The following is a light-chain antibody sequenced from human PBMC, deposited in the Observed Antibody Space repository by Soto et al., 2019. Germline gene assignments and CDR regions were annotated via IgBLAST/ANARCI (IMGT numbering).Light chain of an antibody. V-gene: IGLV2-14*03. Sequence: HSVLNPPSSVSGSPGQSITISRPGTSRDVGAYDFVSWYQQHPDKAPKLMIYEVSNRPSGVSNRFSGSKSVNTATLTISGLQAEDEADYYCSSYTSSSTRVFGTGTKVTVL. CDR2: EVS. CDR1: SRDVGAYDF. CDR3: SSYTSSSTRV. J-gene: IGLJ1*01.